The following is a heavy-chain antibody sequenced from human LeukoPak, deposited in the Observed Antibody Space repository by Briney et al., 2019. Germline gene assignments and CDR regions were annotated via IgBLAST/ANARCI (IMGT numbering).Heavy chain of an antibody. CDR2: INPNNGGT. CDR3: ARGYALYSGRYIDFDY. V-gene: IGHV1-2*02. D-gene: IGHD1-26*01. Sequence: GASVKVSCTASGYTFTGHYMHWVRQAPGQGLEWMGWINPNNGGTNYAQKFQGRVTMTRDTSISTAYMELSRLRSDDTAVYYCARGYALYSGRYIDFDYWGQGTLVTVSS. CDR1: GYTFTGHY. J-gene: IGHJ4*02.